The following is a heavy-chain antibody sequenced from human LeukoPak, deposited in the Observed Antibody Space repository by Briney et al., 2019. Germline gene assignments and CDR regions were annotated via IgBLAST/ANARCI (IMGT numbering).Heavy chain of an antibody. CDR1: GFTFSSFW. Sequence: GGSLRLSCAASGFTFSSFWMHWVRQAPGKGLVWVSRIKTDGSSTTYADSVKGRFTISRDNAKNTLYLQMNSLRAEDTAVYYCARVCGGDCYDAFDIWGQGTMVTVSS. CDR3: ARVCGGDCYDAFDI. V-gene: IGHV3-74*01. CDR2: IKTDGSST. D-gene: IGHD2-21*02. J-gene: IGHJ3*02.